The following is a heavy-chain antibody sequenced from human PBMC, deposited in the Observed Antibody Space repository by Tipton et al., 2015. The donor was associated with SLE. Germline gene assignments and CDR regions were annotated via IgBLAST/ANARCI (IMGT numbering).Heavy chain of an antibody. D-gene: IGHD1-26*01. CDR3: ARESRPTWFDP. CDR2: ISSSGSTT. J-gene: IGHJ5*02. Sequence: SLRLSCAASGFNFSDYYVSWIRQAPGKGLEWVSYISSSGSTTYYADSVKGRFTISRDNAKSSVYLQMNSLRAEDTAVYYCARESRPTWFDPWGQGTLVTVSS. CDR1: GFNFSDYY. V-gene: IGHV3-11*04.